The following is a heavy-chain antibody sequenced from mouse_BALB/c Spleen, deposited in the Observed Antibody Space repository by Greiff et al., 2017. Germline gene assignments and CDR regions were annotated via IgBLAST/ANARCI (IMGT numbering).Heavy chain of an antibody. V-gene: IGHV1-55*01. J-gene: IGHJ2*01. CDR3: AREERLPYYFDY. Sequence: QVQLQQPGAELVKPGTSVKLSCKASGYNFTSYWINWVKLRPGQGLEWIGDIYPGSGSTNYNEKFKSKATLTVDTSSSTAYMQLSSLASEDSALYYCAREERLPYYFDYWGQGTTLTVSS. D-gene: IGHD1-2*01. CDR1: GYNFTSYW. CDR2: IYPGSGST.